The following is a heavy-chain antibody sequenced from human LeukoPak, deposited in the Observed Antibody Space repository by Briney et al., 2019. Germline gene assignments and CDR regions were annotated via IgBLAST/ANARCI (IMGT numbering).Heavy chain of an antibody. V-gene: IGHV3-30*03. CDR1: GFTFSSYG. Sequence: PGGSLRLSCAASGFTFSSYGMHWVRQAPGKGLEWVAVISYDDGSNKYYADSVKGRFTISRDNSKNTLYLQMNSLRAEDTAVYYCARGHYYDMDVWGQGTTVTVSS. CDR2: ISYDDGSNK. CDR3: ARGHYYDMDV. J-gene: IGHJ6*02.